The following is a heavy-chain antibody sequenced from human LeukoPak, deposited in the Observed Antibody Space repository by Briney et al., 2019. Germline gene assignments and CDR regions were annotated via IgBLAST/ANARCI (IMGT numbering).Heavy chain of an antibody. J-gene: IGHJ4*02. D-gene: IGHD2-21*02. CDR3: ARWXVXAYCGGDCYSALYYFDY. CDR2: IKQDGSEK. Sequence: GGSLRLSCAASGFTFSSYWMSWVRQAPGKGLEWVANIKQDGSEKYYVDSVKGRFTISRDNAKNSLYLQMNSLRAEDTAVYYCARWXVXAYCGGDCYSALYYFDYWGQGTLVTVSS. V-gene: IGHV3-7*01. CDR1: GFTFSSYW.